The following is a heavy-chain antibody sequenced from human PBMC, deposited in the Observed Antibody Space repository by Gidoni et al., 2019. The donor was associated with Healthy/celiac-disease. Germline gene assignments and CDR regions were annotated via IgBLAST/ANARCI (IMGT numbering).Heavy chain of an antibody. CDR1: GYTFTGNY. CDR2: INPNSGGT. CDR3: ARGGGGMTTVTHTIDFDY. V-gene: IGHV1-2*02. D-gene: IGHD4-17*01. Sequence: QVQLVQSGAEVKKPGASVKVSCKASGYTFTGNYMHWVRQAPGQGLEWMGWINPNSGGTNYAQKFQGRVTMTRDTSISTAYMELSRLRSDDTAVYYCARGGGGMTTVTHTIDFDYWGQGTLVTVSS. J-gene: IGHJ4*02.